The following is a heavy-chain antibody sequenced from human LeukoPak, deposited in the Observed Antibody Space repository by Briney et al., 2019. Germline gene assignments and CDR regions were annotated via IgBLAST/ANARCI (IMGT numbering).Heavy chain of an antibody. CDR2: MKSKSDGGTT. J-gene: IGHJ4*02. D-gene: IGHD3-16*02. Sequence: KPGGSLRLSCAASGFTFKNAWMSWVRQAPGKGVEWVGRMKSKSDGGTTHYAAPVKGRFIISRDDSKNTLYLQMNSLKTKDTAVYYCTTALPYDYVWGTYRDPSWGQGTLVTVSS. V-gene: IGHV3-15*01. CDR3: TTALPYDYVWGTYRDPS. CDR1: GFTFKNAW.